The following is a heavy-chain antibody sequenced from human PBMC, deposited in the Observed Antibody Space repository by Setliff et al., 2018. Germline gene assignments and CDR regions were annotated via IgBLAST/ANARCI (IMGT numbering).Heavy chain of an antibody. J-gene: IGHJ3*01. CDR2: INNSGST. D-gene: IGHD3-22*01. CDR1: GGSFSTYY. CDR3: ASPRLSYYDNGAFPSDVFDL. V-gene: IGHV4-34*01. Sequence: SETLSLTCAVYGGSFSTYYWNWIRQPPGKGLEWIGEINNSGSTNYNPSLKSRVTISVDTSKNQFSLKLRSVTAADTAVYYCASPRLSYYDNGAFPSDVFDLWGQGTMVTVSS.